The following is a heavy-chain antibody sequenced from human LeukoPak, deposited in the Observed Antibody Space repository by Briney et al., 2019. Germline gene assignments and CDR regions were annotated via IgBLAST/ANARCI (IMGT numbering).Heavy chain of an antibody. CDR2: TYYRSKWIS. CDR3: ARKGTVTTPFDY. CDR1: GDSVSSNSAA. J-gene: IGHJ4*02. Sequence: SQTLSLTRAISGDSVSSNSAAWNWIRQSPSSGLEWLERTYYRSKWISDYAVSVKSRMTINEDTAKNQFSLQVNSVTPEDTAVYYCARKGTVTTPFDYWGQGILVTVSS. D-gene: IGHD1/OR15-1a*01. V-gene: IGHV6-1*01.